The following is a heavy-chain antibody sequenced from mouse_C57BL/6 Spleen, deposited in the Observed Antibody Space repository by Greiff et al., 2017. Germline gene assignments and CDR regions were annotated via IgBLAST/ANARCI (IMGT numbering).Heavy chain of an antibody. CDR1: GFNIKDDY. J-gene: IGHJ4*01. V-gene: IGHV14-4*01. D-gene: IGHD1-1*01. CDR3: ASLVTTVVATRAMDY. CDR2: IVPENGDT. Sequence: VQLQQSGAELVRPGASVKLSCTASGFNIKDDYMHWVKQRPEQGLVWIGWIVPENGDTAYASKFQGKATITADTSSNTAYLQLSSLTSEDTAVYYCASLVTTVVATRAMDYWGQGTSVTVSS.